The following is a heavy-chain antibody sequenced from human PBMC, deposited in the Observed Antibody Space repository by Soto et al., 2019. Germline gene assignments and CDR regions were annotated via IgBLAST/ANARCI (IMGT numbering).Heavy chain of an antibody. Sequence: GGSLRLSCAASGFTFSSYSMNWVRQAPGKGLEWVSYISSSSSTIYYADSVRGRFTISRDHAKNTIHLQLDSLRVDDTALYYCSKGRYSEWCLYEGGEESWGRGTLVTVSS. J-gene: IGHJ4*02. CDR2: ISSSSSTI. V-gene: IGHV3-48*04. D-gene: IGHD3-3*01. CDR3: SKGRYSEWCLYEGGEES. CDR1: GFTFSSYS.